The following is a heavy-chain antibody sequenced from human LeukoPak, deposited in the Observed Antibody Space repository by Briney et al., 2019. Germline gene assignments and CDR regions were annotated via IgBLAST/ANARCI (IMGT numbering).Heavy chain of an antibody. J-gene: IGHJ4*02. CDR1: GGSVSSDSFY. CDR2: IYYSGST. V-gene: IGHV4-61*01. CDR3: ARVRPAVAGTHYFDY. Sequence: PSETLSLTCTLSGGSVSSDSFYWSWIRQPPGKGLEWIGYIYYSGSTNYNPPLKSRVTISVDTSKNQFSLKLSSVTAADTAVYYCARVRPAVAGTHYFDYWGQGTLITVSS. D-gene: IGHD6-19*01.